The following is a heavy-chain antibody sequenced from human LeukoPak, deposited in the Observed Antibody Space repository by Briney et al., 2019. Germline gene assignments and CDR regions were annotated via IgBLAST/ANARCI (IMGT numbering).Heavy chain of an antibody. D-gene: IGHD3-10*01. CDR3: AKAPRPVWFGEENYYNYYYMDV. V-gene: IGHV3-23*01. CDR1: GFTFSSYG. CDR2: ISGSGGST. J-gene: IGHJ6*03. Sequence: GGSLRLSCAASGFTFSSYGMSWVRQAPGKGLEWVSAISGSGGSTYYADSVRGRFTISRDNSKNTLYLQMNSLRAADTAVYYCAKAPRPVWFGEENYYNYYYMDVWGKGTTVTISS.